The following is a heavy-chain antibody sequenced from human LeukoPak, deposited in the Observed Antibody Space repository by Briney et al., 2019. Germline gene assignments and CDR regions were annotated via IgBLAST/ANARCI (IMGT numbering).Heavy chain of an antibody. CDR3: TREATGYSWFDP. Sequence: ASVKVSCKASGYTFTSYGISWVRQAPGQGLEWMGWISGYNGNTNYAQKFQGRVTMTTDTSTNTAYMELRSLRSDDTAVYYCTREATGYSWFDPWGQGTLVTVSS. CDR2: ISGYNGNT. D-gene: IGHD3-9*01. CDR1: GYTFTSYG. V-gene: IGHV1-18*01. J-gene: IGHJ5*02.